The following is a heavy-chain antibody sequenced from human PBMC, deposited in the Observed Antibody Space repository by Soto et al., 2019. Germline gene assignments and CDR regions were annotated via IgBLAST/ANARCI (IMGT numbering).Heavy chain of an antibody. CDR2: ISYDGSNK. CDR1: GFTFSSYA. CDR3: ARDLVDSGSTYYYGMDV. D-gene: IGHD1-26*01. Sequence: VQLVESGGGLVQPGGSLRLSCAASGFTFSSYAMHWVRQAPGKGLEWVAVISYDGSNKYYADSVKGRFTISRDNSKNTLYLQMNSLRAEDTAVYYCARDLVDSGSTYYYGMDVWGQGTTVTVSS. J-gene: IGHJ6*02. V-gene: IGHV3-30-3*01.